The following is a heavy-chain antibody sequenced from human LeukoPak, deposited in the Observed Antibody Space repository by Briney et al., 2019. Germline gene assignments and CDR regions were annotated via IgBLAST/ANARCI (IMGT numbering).Heavy chain of an antibody. J-gene: IGHJ6*03. Sequence: GGSLRLSCAASGFTFSSYWMSWVRQAPGKGLEWVANIKQDGSEKYYVDSVKGRFTISRDNAKNSLYLQMNSLRAEDTAVYYCARADSGVTTGLFYYYMDVWGKGATVTVSS. CDR2: IKQDGSEK. CDR3: ARADSGVTTGLFYYYMDV. D-gene: IGHD4-11*01. CDR1: GFTFSSYW. V-gene: IGHV3-7*03.